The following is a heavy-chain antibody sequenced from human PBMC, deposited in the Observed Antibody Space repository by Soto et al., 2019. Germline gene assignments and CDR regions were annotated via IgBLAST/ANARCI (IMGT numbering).Heavy chain of an antibody. CDR2: ITSDTNTI. D-gene: IGHD6-19*01. J-gene: IGHJ4*02. V-gene: IGHV3-48*02. CDR1: GFPFSIYS. Sequence: EVQLVESGGGLVQPGGSLRLSCAASGFPFSIYSMNGVRQAPGKGLEWSSYITSDTNTIKYADSVKGRFTISRDNAKNSVYLQMNSLRDDDTAVYFCARSVEGHFDYWGQGTVVTVSS. CDR3: ARSVEGHFDY.